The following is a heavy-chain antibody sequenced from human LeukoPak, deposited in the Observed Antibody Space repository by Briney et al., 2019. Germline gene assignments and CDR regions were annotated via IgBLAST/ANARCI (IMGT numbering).Heavy chain of an antibody. V-gene: IGHV1-18*01. CDR3: ARVRYDILTGYWSYFDY. Sequence: AASVKVSCKASGYTFTSYGISWVRQAPGQGLEWMGWISAYNGNTNYAQKLQGRVTMTTDTSTSTAYMELRSLRSDDTAVYYCARVRYDILTGYWSYFDYWGQGTLVTVSS. CDR1: GYTFTSYG. CDR2: ISAYNGNT. D-gene: IGHD3-9*01. J-gene: IGHJ4*02.